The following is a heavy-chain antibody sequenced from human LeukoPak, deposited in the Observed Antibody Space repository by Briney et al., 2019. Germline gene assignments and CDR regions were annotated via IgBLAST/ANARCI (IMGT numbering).Heavy chain of an antibody. Sequence: GGSLRLSCAASGFTFNNYWMTWVRQAPGKGLEWVANIKKDGSEKYYVDSVKGRFTISRDNAKNSLYLQMNSLRVEDTAVYYCARRRGSYCFDYWGQGTLVTVSS. CDR1: GFTFNNYW. J-gene: IGHJ4*02. CDR2: IKKDGSEK. CDR3: ARRRGSYCFDY. D-gene: IGHD2-15*01. V-gene: IGHV3-7*01.